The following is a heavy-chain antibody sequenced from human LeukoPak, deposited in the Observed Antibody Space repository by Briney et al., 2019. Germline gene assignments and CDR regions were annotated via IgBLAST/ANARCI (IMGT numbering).Heavy chain of an antibody. CDR3: AGSSTSCYLSCYYYGMDV. D-gene: IGHD2-2*01. CDR1: GFTFSSYA. J-gene: IGHJ6*02. CDR2: ISYDGSSK. Sequence: GRSLRLSCAASGFTFSSYAMHWVRQAPGKGLEWVAVISYDGSSKYYADSVKGRFTVSRDNSKNTLYLQMNSLRAEDTAVYYCAGSSTSCYLSCYYYGMDVWGQGTTVTVSS. V-gene: IGHV3-30-3*01.